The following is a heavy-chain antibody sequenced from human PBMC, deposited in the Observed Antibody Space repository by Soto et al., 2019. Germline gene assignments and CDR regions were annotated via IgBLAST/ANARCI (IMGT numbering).Heavy chain of an antibody. D-gene: IGHD2-21*01. Sequence: QLQLQESGPGLVKPSETLSLTCSVSGGSIDSSNFYWGWIRQPPGEGLEWIGSTYYRANTYYNSSLKSRVTISADTSKNQFSLKLHSVTAADTAVYYCARHVARAPLDDWGQGTLVTVSS. J-gene: IGHJ4*02. CDR3: ARHVARAPLDD. V-gene: IGHV4-39*01. CDR2: TYYRANT. CDR1: GGSIDSSNFY.